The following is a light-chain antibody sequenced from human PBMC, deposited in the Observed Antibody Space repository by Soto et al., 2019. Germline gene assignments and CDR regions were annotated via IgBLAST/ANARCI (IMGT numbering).Light chain of an antibody. CDR2: GAS. CDR1: QTIRDNY. CDR3: QQYAGSPWT. J-gene: IGKJ1*01. V-gene: IGKV3-20*01. Sequence: ETVLTQSPGTLSLSPGERATLSCMARQTIRDNYLAWYTQTSGQAPGLLIYGASNRATGIADRFSGSGSGTDFTLIVNRLEPEDFALYYCQQYAGSPWTFGQGTKVEIK.